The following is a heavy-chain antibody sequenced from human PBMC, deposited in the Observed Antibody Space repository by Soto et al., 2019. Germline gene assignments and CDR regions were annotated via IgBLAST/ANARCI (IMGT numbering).Heavy chain of an antibody. J-gene: IGHJ5*02. CDR2: IIPIFGTA. CDR1: GGTFSSYA. Sequence: SVKVSCKASGGTFSSYAISWVRQAPGQGLEWMGGIIPIFGTANYAQKFQGRVTITADESTSTAYMELSSLRSEDTAVYYCVRAHALGFSNWFDPWGRGTLVTVS. D-gene: IGHD3-10*01. CDR3: VRAHALGFSNWFDP. V-gene: IGHV1-69*13.